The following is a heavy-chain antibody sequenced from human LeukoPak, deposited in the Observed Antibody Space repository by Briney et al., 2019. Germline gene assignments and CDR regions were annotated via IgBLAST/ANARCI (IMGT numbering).Heavy chain of an antibody. CDR1: GGSISTYY. Sequence: PSETLSLTCTVSGGSISTYYWSWIRQPPGRQLEYIGYIYFSGTTNYNPSLKSRVTISVDTSKNQFSLKLTSVTAADTAVYYCARDGRLDGTVGHFDCWGQGALVTVSS. CDR2: IYFSGTT. CDR3: ARDGRLDGTVGHFDC. D-gene: IGHD4-23*01. V-gene: IGHV4-59*01. J-gene: IGHJ4*02.